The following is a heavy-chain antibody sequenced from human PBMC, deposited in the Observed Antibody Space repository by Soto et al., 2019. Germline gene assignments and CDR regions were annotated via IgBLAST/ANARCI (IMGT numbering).Heavy chain of an antibody. V-gene: IGHV1-3*01. D-gene: IGHD2-15*01. Sequence: QVQLVQSGAEVKKPGASVKISCKASGYTFTRYTMNWVRQAPGQRLEWMGWINPDNGNTKSSQKFQDRVIITRYTSASTAYMDLSSLISEDTAVYYCARGIATGQLDPWGQGTRVTVSS. CDR2: INPDNGNT. CDR1: GYTFTRYT. CDR3: ARGIATGQLDP. J-gene: IGHJ5*02.